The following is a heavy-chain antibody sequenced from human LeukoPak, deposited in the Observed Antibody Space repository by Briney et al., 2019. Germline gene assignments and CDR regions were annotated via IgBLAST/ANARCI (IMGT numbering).Heavy chain of an antibody. J-gene: IGHJ4*02. V-gene: IGHV1-2*02. Sequence: ASVKVSCKASGYTFTGYYMHWVRQAPGQGLEWMGWINPNSGGTNYAQNFQGRVTMTRDTSTTTAYMELRSLRSDDTAVYYCARVIILEYYYYDSSGSGPFDYWGQGTLVTVSS. CDR2: INPNSGGT. D-gene: IGHD3-22*01. CDR3: ARVIILEYYYYDSSGSGPFDY. CDR1: GYTFTGYY.